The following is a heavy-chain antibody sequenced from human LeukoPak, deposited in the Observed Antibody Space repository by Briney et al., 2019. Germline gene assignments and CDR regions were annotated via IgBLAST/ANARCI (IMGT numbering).Heavy chain of an antibody. D-gene: IGHD3-16*02. V-gene: IGHV5-51*01. CDR2: IYPGDSDT. J-gene: IGHJ6*02. CDR1: GYDFTDYL. Sequence: GESLKISRKGSGYDFTDYLNDWVRQMPGRGLEAMGIIYPGDSDTIYSPSFQGQVTISADKSISTAYLQWSSLKASDTAIYYCARFQLSLYRSYYYGMDVWGQGTTVTVSS. CDR3: ARFQLSLYRSYYYGMDV.